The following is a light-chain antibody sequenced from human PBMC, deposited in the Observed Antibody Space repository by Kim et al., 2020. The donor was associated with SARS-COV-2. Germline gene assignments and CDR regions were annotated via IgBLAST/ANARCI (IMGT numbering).Light chain of an antibody. CDR3: QQYNSRHS. CDR1: QSLSRD. Sequence: LSLSPGERATLSCRANQSLSRDLAWYQHKPGQAPRLVIFDASTRATGIPSRFSGSGSDTEYSLTISSLQSEDFAVYYCQQYNSRHSFGQGTKLEI. V-gene: IGKV3D-15*01. J-gene: IGKJ2*01. CDR2: DAS.